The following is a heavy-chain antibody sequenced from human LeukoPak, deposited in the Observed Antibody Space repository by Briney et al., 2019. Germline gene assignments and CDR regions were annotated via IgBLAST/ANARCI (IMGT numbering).Heavy chain of an antibody. CDR1: GFMFSSCW. CDR2: IKPDGSEK. Sequence: GGSLRLSCAASGFMFSSCWMSWVRQSPGKGLEGVANIKPDGSEKYYVDSVKGRFTISRDNAKNALYLEMNSLRVGDTAVYYCARERTYSGSGSTYPYYDYWGQGTLVTVSS. CDR3: ARERTYSGSGSTYPYYDY. V-gene: IGHV3-7*01. D-gene: IGHD3-10*01. J-gene: IGHJ4*02.